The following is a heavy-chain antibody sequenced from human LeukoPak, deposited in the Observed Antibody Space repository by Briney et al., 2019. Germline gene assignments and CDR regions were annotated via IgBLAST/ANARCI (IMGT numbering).Heavy chain of an antibody. CDR3: ARGPPTWGYDY. D-gene: IGHD7-27*01. Sequence: ASVKVSCKASGYTFTSYDFNWVRQATEQRPEWMGWMSPNSGDTGYAQKFQDRVTMTRNTSISTAYMELSSLRSDDTAVYYCARGPPTWGYDYWGPGTLVTVSS. CDR1: GYTFTSYD. J-gene: IGHJ4*01. CDR2: MSPNSGDT. V-gene: IGHV1-8*01.